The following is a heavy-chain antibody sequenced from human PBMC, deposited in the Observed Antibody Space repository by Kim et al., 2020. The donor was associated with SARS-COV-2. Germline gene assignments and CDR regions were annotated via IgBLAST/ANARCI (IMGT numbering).Heavy chain of an antibody. Sequence: SVKVSCKASGGTFSSYAISWVRQAPGQGLEWMGGIIPIFGTANYAQKFQGRVTITADESTSTAYMELSSLRSEDTAVYYCARGGYDYVWGSYRAGGGMDVWGQGTTVTVSS. D-gene: IGHD3-16*02. V-gene: IGHV1-69*13. CDR2: IIPIFGTA. J-gene: IGHJ6*02. CDR1: GGTFSSYA. CDR3: ARGGYDYVWGSYRAGGGMDV.